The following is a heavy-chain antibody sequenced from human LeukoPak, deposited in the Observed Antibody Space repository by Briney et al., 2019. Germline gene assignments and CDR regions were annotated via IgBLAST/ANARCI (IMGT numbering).Heavy chain of an antibody. CDR3: ASSPAYYDILTGYYTGGVGMDC. D-gene: IGHD3-9*01. J-gene: IGHJ4*02. V-gene: IGHV4-34*01. CDR2: INHSGST. CDR1: GGSFSGYY. Sequence: SETLSLTCAVYGGSFSGYYWSWIRQPPGKGLEWIGEINHSGSTNYNPSLKSRVTISVDTSKNQFSLRLSSVTAADTAVYYCASSPAYYDILTGYYTGGVGMDCWGQGTLVTVSS.